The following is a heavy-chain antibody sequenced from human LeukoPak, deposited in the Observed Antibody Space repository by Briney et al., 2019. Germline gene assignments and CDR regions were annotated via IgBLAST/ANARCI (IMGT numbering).Heavy chain of an antibody. CDR3: AKMSGYSSRWAYDY. CDR1: GFTFNNYA. J-gene: IGHJ4*02. CDR2: ISGNGGST. Sequence: GGSLRLSCAASGFTFNNYAMTWVRQAPGKGLEWVSSISGNGGSTYYADSVKGRFTISIDNSKNKVSLQMNSLRAADTAVYYCAKMSGYSSRWAYDYWGQGALVTVSS. V-gene: IGHV3-23*01. D-gene: IGHD6-13*01.